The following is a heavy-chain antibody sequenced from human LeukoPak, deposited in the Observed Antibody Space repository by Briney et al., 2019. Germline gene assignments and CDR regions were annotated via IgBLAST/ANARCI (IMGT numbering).Heavy chain of an antibody. V-gene: IGHV1-8*01. CDR1: GYTFTSYD. D-gene: IGHD2-2*01. J-gene: IGHJ6*03. CDR2: MNPNSGNT. CDR3: ARGRRVRSTSFYYYYYMDV. Sequence: GASVKVSCKASGYTFTSYDINWVRQATGQGLEWMGWMNPNSGNTGYAQKFQGRVTMTRNTSISTAYMELSSLRSEDTAVYYRARGRRVRSTSFYYYYYMDVWGKGTTVTVSS.